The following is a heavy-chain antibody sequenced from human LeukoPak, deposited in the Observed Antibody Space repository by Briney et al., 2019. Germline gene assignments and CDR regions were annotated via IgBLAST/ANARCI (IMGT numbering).Heavy chain of an antibody. Sequence: ASVKVSCKASGYTFTSYGINWVRQATGQGLEWMGWMNPNSGNTGYAQKFQGRVTMTRNTSISTAYMELSSLRSEDTAVYYCARFIAATQRYYYYYYMDVWGKGTTVTISS. CDR3: ARFIAATQRYYYYYYMDV. J-gene: IGHJ6*03. CDR1: GYTFTSYG. V-gene: IGHV1-8*02. CDR2: MNPNSGNT. D-gene: IGHD6-13*01.